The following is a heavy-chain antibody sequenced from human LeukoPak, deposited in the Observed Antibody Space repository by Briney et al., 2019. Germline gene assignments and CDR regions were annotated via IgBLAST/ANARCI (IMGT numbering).Heavy chain of an antibody. CDR3: AKTIRGYSYGFDY. CDR2: ISGSGGST. J-gene: IGHJ4*02. V-gene: IGHV3-23*01. D-gene: IGHD5-18*01. CDR1: GFTFSSYA. Sequence: GGSLRLSCAASGFTFSSYAMSWFRQAPGKGLEWVSAISGSGGSTYYADSVKGRFTISRDNSKNTLYLQMNSLRAEDTAVYYCAKTIRGYSYGFDYWGQGTLVTVSS.